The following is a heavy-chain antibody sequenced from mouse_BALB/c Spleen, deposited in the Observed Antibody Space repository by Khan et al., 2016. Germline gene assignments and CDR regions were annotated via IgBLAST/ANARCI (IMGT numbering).Heavy chain of an antibody. D-gene: IGHD2-1*01. CDR3: AREGGNYVWFAY. J-gene: IGHJ3*01. Sequence: VQLQQSGPEVEKPGASVKISCKASGYSFTDYNMNWVKQSNGKSLEWIGNIDPYFGSTSYNQKFKGKATLTVEKSSSTAYMQLKRLTSEDSSVYYCAREGGNYVWFAYWGQGTLVTVSA. V-gene: IGHV1-39*01. CDR1: GYSFTDYN. CDR2: IDPYFGST.